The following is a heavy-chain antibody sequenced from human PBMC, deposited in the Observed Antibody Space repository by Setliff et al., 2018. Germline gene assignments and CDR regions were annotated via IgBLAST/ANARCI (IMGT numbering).Heavy chain of an antibody. D-gene: IGHD2-2*01. CDR1: GFTFSNYG. CDR3: ARGEMFSTSPRAD. Sequence: GSLKISCVTSGFTFSNYGMTWVRRAPGKGLEWISYISTSSTIIYYADSVKGRFTISRDNANHSLHLQMNSLRAEDTAVYYCARGEMFSTSPRADWGQGTQVTVSS. J-gene: IGHJ4*02. CDR2: ISTSSTII. V-gene: IGHV3-48*01.